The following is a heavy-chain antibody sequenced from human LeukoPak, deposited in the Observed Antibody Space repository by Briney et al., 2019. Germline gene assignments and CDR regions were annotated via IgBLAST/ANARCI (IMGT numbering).Heavy chain of an antibody. Sequence: PSGTLSLTCTVSGGSISSSSYYWGWIRQPPGKGLEWIGSIYYSGSTYYNPSLKSRVTISVDTSKNQFSLKLSSVTAADTAVYYCASRIAARPFDYWGQGTLVTVSS. CDR3: ASRIAARPFDY. CDR2: IYYSGST. D-gene: IGHD6-6*01. J-gene: IGHJ4*02. CDR1: GGSISSSSYY. V-gene: IGHV4-39*01.